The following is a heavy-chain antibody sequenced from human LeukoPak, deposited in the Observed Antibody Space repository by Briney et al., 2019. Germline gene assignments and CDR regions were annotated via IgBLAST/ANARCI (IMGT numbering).Heavy chain of an antibody. CDR3: ASATGYSSGWYPKYFDY. J-gene: IGHJ4*02. CDR1: GGSLSGYY. D-gene: IGHD6-19*01. Sequence: SETLSLTCAVYGGSLSGYYWSWIRQPPGKGLEWIGEINHSGSTNYNPSLKSRVTISVDTSKNQFSLKLSSVTAADTAVYYCASATGYSSGWYPKYFDYWGQGTLVTVSS. CDR2: INHSGST. V-gene: IGHV4-34*01.